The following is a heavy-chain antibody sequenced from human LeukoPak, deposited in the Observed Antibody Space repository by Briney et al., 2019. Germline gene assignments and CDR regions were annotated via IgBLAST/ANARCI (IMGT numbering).Heavy chain of an antibody. CDR3: AKEIEARPEGDY. V-gene: IGHV3-23*01. CDR1: GFTFSSYA. D-gene: IGHD6-6*01. J-gene: IGHJ4*02. Sequence: GGSLRLSCAASGFTFSSYAMSWVRQAPGKGLEWVSAISGSGGSTYYTDSVKGQFTISRDNSKNTLYLQMNSLRAEDTAVYYCAKEIEARPEGDYWGQGTLVTVSS. CDR2: ISGSGGST.